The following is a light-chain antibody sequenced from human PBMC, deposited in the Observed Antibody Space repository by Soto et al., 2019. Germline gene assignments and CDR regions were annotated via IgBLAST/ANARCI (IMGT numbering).Light chain of an antibody. J-gene: IGKJ1*01. Sequence: EIVLTQSPGTLSLSPGERATLSRRASQSVSSAYLAWYQQKPGQAPRLLISGASARATGFPARFSGSGSGTEFTLTISSLQSEDFAVYCCQQYNNWPGTFGQGTKVDIK. CDR1: QSVSSAY. V-gene: IGKV3-15*01. CDR2: GAS. CDR3: QQYNNWPGT.